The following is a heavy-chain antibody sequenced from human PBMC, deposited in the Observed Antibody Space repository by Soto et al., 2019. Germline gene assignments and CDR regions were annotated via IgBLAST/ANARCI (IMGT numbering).Heavy chain of an antibody. CDR3: ARAVEKPYYFDY. V-gene: IGHV3-74*01. D-gene: IGHD3-10*01. CDR2: INSDGSST. CDR1: GFTFSSYW. J-gene: IGHJ4*02. Sequence: GGSLRLSCAASGFTFSSYWMHWVRQAPGKGLVWVSRINSDGSSTTYADSGKGRFTISRDNAKNTLYLQMNSLRAEDTAVYYCARAVEKPYYFDYWGQGTQVTVSS.